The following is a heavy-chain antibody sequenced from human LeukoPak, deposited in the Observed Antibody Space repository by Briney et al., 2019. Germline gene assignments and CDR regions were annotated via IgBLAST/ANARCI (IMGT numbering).Heavy chain of an antibody. J-gene: IGHJ6*02. V-gene: IGHV4-34*01. CDR3: ARGPDTAMVLYYYYGMDV. D-gene: IGHD5-18*01. CDR1: GGSFSGYY. CDR2: INYSGST. Sequence: PSETLSLTCAVYGGSFSGYYWSWIRQPPGKGLEWIGEINYSGSTNYNPSLKSLVTISVDTSKNQFSLKLSSVTAADTAVYYCARGPDTAMVLYYYYGMDVWGQGTTVTVSS.